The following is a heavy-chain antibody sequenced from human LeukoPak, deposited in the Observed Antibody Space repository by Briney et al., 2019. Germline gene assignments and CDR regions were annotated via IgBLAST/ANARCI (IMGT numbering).Heavy chain of an antibody. CDR3: ARGPAAKSGGAFDI. V-gene: IGHV4-4*02. Sequence: SGTLSLTCAVSGGSISSSNWWSWVRQPPGKGLEWIGEIYHSGSTNYNPSLKSRVTISVDTSKNQFSLKLSSVTAADTAVYYCARGPAAKSGGAFDIWGQGTMVTVSS. CDR1: GGSISSSNW. D-gene: IGHD2-2*01. CDR2: IYHSGST. J-gene: IGHJ3*02.